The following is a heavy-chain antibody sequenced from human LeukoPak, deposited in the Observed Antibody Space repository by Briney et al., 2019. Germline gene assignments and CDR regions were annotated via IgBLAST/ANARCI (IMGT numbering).Heavy chain of an antibody. J-gene: IGHJ3*02. Sequence: GGSLRLSCTASGFTFGDYAMSWFRQAPGKGLEWVGFIRSKAYGGTTEYAASVKGRFTISRDDSKSIAYLQMNSLKTEDTAVYYCTSDSSGYHPDAFDIWGQGTRVTVSS. CDR1: GFTFGDYA. CDR2: IRSKAYGGTT. CDR3: TSDSSGYHPDAFDI. V-gene: IGHV3-49*03. D-gene: IGHD3-22*01.